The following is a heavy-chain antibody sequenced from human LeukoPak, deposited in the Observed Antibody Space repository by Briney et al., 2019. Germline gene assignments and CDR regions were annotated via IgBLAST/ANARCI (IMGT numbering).Heavy chain of an antibody. CDR3: AKGSRIAARPTIWFDS. J-gene: IGHJ5*01. V-gene: IGHV3-23*01. Sequence: GGSLRLSCAASGFSFSSYAMNWVRQAPGKGLEWVSSGHSDGTTYYADSVKGRFTISRDNSKNTLSLQMNSLRAEDTVVYYCAKGSRIAARPTIWFDSWGQGTPVTVSS. D-gene: IGHD6-6*01. CDR2: SGHSDGTT. CDR1: GFSFSSYA.